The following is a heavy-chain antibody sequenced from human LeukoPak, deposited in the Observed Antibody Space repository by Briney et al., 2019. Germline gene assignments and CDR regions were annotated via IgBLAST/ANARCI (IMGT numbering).Heavy chain of an antibody. CDR3: AREPHSSCFDY. Sequence: GGPLRLSCAASGFTFSSYAMHWVRQAPGKGLEWVAVISYDGSNKYYADSVKGRFTISRDNSKNTLYLQMNSLRAEDTAVYYCAREPHSSCFDYWGQGTLVTVSS. J-gene: IGHJ4*02. D-gene: IGHD6-6*01. CDR1: GFTFSSYA. CDR2: ISYDGSNK. V-gene: IGHV3-30*04.